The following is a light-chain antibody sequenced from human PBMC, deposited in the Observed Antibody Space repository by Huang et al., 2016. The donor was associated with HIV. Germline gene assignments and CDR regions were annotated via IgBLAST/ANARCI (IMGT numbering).Light chain of an antibody. CDR2: LAS. CDR3: MQTLQTPRT. J-gene: IGKJ1*01. CDR1: QSLLHNNGYNY. Sequence: DTVMTQSPLSLPVTPGESASISCNSSQSLLHNNGYNYLDWYLQKPGQSPQILIYLASNRASGVPDRFSGSGSGTDFTLEISRVEAADVAIYYCMQTLQTPRTFGQGTKVEIK. V-gene: IGKV2-28*01.